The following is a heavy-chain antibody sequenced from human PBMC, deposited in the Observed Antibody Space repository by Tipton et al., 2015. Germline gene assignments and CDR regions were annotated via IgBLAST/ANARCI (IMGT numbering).Heavy chain of an antibody. J-gene: IGHJ4*02. CDR2: IRSKTNNYAT. CDR3: TLFPHF. CDR1: EFDFSGSG. V-gene: IGHV3-73*01. Sequence: SLRLSCAASEFDFSGSGLQWVRQASGKGLEWVGRIRSKTNNYATAYAASVKGRFIISRDDSTNTTYLQMNSLKTEDTAVYYCTLFPHFWGQGTLVTVSS.